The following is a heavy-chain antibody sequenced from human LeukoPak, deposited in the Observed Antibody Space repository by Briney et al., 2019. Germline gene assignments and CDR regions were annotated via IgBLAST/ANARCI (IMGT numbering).Heavy chain of an antibody. J-gene: IGHJ5*02. CDR3: AKRKYFDRGEFDP. CDR1: GFTLSSYG. D-gene: IGHD3-9*01. V-gene: IGHV3-30*02. CDR2: IRYDGSNK. Sequence: GGSLRLSCAASGFTLSSYGMHWVRQAPGKGLGWVAFIRYDGSNKYYADSVKGRFTISRDNSKNTLYLQMNSLRAEDTAVYYCAKRKYFDRGEFDPWGQGTLVTVSS.